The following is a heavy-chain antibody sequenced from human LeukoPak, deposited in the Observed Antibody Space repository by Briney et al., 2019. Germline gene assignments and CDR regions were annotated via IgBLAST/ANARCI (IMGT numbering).Heavy chain of an antibody. CDR2: ISNDGSDT. CDR3: ARDDTSNYYDSSGYYSSAFDI. V-gene: IGHV3-74*01. D-gene: IGHD3-22*01. J-gene: IGHJ3*02. CDR1: GFPFSVYW. Sequence: GGSLRLSCAASGFPFSVYWMHWVRQVPGKGLVWVSRISNDGSDTSYADSVKGRFTISRDNAKNTLYMQMDSLRSDDTAVYYCARDDTSNYYDSSGYYSSAFDIWGQGTMVTVSS.